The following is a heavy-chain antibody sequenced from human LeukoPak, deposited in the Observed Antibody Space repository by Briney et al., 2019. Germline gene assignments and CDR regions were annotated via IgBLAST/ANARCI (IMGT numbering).Heavy chain of an antibody. J-gene: IGHJ4*02. CDR3: ARVNGYCTSTSCHDY. D-gene: IGHD2-2*01. Sequence: PSETLSLTCTVSGGSISSYYWSWIRQPPGKGLEWIGYIYYSGSTNYNPSLKSRVTISVDTSKNQFSLKLSSVTAADTAVYYCARVNGYCTSTSCHDYWGQGTLVTVSS. CDR1: GGSISSYY. CDR2: IYYSGST. V-gene: IGHV4-59*08.